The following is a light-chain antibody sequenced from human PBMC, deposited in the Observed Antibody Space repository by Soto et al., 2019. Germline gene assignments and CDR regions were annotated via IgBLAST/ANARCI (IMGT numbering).Light chain of an antibody. J-gene: IGLJ1*01. CDR3: QSHDSSLSAYV. V-gene: IGLV1-40*01. Sequence: VLTQPPSVSGAPGQRVTISCTGSSSNIGAGYDVHWYQQLPGTAPKLPIYGNSNRPSGVPDRFSGSKSGTSASLAITGLQAEDEADFYCQSHDSSLSAYVFGTGTKVTVL. CDR2: GNS. CDR1: SSNIGAGYD.